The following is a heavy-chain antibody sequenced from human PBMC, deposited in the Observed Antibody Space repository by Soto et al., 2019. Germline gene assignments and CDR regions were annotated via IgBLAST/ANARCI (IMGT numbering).Heavy chain of an antibody. Sequence: GGSLRLSCAASGFSFTNFAMRWVRHAPGKGLEWVAGIGASGDITWYADSVKGRLSISRDNSKNTLYLQLNSLRFEDTAVYYCAKDDFTDRGDDYFDYWGPGTLVTVSS. CDR2: IGASGDIT. J-gene: IGHJ4*02. CDR1: GFSFTNFA. V-gene: IGHV3-23*01. CDR3: AKDDFTDRGDDYFDY. D-gene: IGHD2-21*02.